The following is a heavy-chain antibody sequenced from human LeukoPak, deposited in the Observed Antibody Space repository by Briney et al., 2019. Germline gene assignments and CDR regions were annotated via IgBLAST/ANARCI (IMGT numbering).Heavy chain of an antibody. CDR1: GYTFTSYG. CDR3: ARDRRSSLGIYYYYYYMDV. V-gene: IGHV1-18*01. Sequence: GASVKVSCEASGYTFTSYGIRWVRQAPGQGLEWMGWISAYNGNTNYEQKLQGRVTMTTDTSTSTAYMELRSLRSDDTAVYYCARDRRSSLGIYYYYYYMDVWGQGTTVTVSS. D-gene: IGHD6-19*01. J-gene: IGHJ6*03. CDR2: ISAYNGNT.